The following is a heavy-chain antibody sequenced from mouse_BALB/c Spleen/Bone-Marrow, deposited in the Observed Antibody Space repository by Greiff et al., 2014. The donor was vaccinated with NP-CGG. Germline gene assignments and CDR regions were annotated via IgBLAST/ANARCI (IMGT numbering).Heavy chain of an antibody. CDR3: ARITTATGAMDY. D-gene: IGHD1-2*01. CDR2: RWADGST. J-gene: IGHJ4*01. CDR1: GFSLTTYG. V-gene: IGHV2-9*02. Sequence: VQLQQSGPGLVAPSQSLSITCTVSGFSLTTYGVHWVRQPPGKGLEWLGVRWADGSTNYNSALMSRLSISKDNSKSQVFLKMNSLQTDDTAMYYCARITTATGAMDYWGQGTSVTVSS.